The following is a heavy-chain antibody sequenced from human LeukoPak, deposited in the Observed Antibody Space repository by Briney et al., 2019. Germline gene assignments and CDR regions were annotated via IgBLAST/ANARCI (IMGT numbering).Heavy chain of an antibody. V-gene: IGHV3-64*01. D-gene: IGHD2-15*01. CDR3: AREECSGGSCYFDY. CDR1: GFTFSGYA. CDR2: ISSNGGST. Sequence: GALRLSCAASGFTFSGYAMHWVRQAPGKGLEYVSRISSNGGSTYYANSVKGRFTITRDNPKNTLCLQMGSLRAEDMAVYYCAREECSGGSCYFDYWGQGTLVTVSS. J-gene: IGHJ4*02.